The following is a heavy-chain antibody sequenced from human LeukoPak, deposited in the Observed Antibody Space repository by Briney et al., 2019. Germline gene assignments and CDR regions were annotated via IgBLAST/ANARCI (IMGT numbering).Heavy chain of an antibody. Sequence: SETLSLTCAVYGGSFSGYYWSWIRQPPGKGLEWIGEINHSGSTNYNPSLKSRVTISVDTSKNRFSLKLSSVTAADTAVYYCARFIAAAGKNDYWGQGTLVTVSS. J-gene: IGHJ4*02. CDR3: ARFIAAAGKNDY. D-gene: IGHD6-13*01. CDR2: INHSGST. V-gene: IGHV4-34*01. CDR1: GGSFSGYY.